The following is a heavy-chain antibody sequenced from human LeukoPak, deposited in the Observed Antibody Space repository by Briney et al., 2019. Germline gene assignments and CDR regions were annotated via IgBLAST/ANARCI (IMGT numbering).Heavy chain of an antibody. CDR1: GYSINNNYY. CDR3: ARISSSNWYNERGAFDV. D-gene: IGHD6-13*01. CDR2: IYHSGKS. J-gene: IGHJ3*01. V-gene: IGHV4-38-2*02. Sequence: PSETLSLTCTVSGYSINNNYYWDWVRQPPGKGLEWIASIYHSGKSYYNPALKSRVTISVDTSKNQFSLKLSSVTAADTAVYYCARISSSNWYNERGAFDVWGQGTMVTVSS.